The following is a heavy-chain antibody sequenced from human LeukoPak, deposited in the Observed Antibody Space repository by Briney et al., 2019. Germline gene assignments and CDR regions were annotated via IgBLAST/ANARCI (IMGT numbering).Heavy chain of an antibody. Sequence: SETLSLNCTVSGGSISSYYWSWVRQPPGKGLEWIGYIYYSGNTNYNPSLKSRVTISVDTSKNQFSLKLSSVTAADTAVYYCARRGDTSLSFDYWGQGTLVTVSS. V-gene: IGHV4-59*01. CDR2: IYYSGNT. D-gene: IGHD2-2*01. CDR1: GGSISSYY. J-gene: IGHJ4*02. CDR3: ARRGDTSLSFDY.